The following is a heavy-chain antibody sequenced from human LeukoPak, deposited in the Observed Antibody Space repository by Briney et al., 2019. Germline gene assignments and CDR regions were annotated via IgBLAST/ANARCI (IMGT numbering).Heavy chain of an antibody. Sequence: GGSLRLSCAASGFTFSSYSMNWVRQAPGKGLEWVSSISSSSSYIYYADSVKGRFTISRDNAKISLYLQMNSLRAEDTAVYYCARGVYDSSGYHYFDYWGQGTLVTVSS. CDR3: ARGVYDSSGYHYFDY. CDR1: GFTFSSYS. CDR2: ISSSSSYI. D-gene: IGHD3-22*01. J-gene: IGHJ4*02. V-gene: IGHV3-21*01.